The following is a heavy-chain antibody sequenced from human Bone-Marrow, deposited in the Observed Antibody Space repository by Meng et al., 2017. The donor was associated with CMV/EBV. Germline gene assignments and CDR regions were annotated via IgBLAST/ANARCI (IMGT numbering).Heavy chain of an antibody. CDR3: ARLGWELPYFDY. V-gene: IGHV4-4*07. CDR2: IYTSGST. CDR1: GGSISSHY. D-gene: IGHD1-26*01. Sequence: QIQLQGSRPGLVKPSEPLSLPCTVSGGSISSHYWSWIRQPAGKGLEWIGRIYTSGSTNYNPSLKSRVTMSVDTSKNQFSLKLSSVTAADTAVYYCARLGWELPYFDYWGQGTLVTVSS. J-gene: IGHJ4*02.